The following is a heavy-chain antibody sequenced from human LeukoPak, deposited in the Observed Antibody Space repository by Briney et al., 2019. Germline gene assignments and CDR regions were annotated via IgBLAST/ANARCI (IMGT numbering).Heavy chain of an antibody. Sequence: GALVKVSCKASGYTFTGYYMHWVRQAPGQGLEWMGRINPNSGGTNYAQKFQGRVTMTRDTSISTAYMELSRPRSDDTAVYYCASDVGYSYFWGMDVWGQGTTVTVSS. V-gene: IGHV1-2*06. J-gene: IGHJ6*02. D-gene: IGHD5-18*01. CDR2: INPNSGGT. CDR1: GYTFTGYY. CDR3: ASDVGYSYFWGMDV.